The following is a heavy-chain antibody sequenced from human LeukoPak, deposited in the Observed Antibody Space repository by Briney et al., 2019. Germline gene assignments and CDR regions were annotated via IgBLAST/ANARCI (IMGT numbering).Heavy chain of an antibody. CDR3: ARRQQAALDP. CDR1: GGSFSGYY. V-gene: IGHV4-34*01. J-gene: IGHJ5*02. Sequence: SETLSLTCAVYGGSFSGYYWSWIRQPPGKGLEWIGEINHSGSTNYNPSLKSRVTISVDTSKNQFSLKLSSVTAADTAVYYCARRQQAALDPWGQGTLVTVSS. CDR2: INHSGST. D-gene: IGHD6-13*01.